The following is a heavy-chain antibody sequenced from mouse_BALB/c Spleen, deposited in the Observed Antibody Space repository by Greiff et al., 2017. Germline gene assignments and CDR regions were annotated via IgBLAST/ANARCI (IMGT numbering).Heavy chain of an antibody. V-gene: IGHV5-15*02. CDR2: ISNLAYST. J-gene: IGHJ1*01. CDR1: GFTFSDYG. Sequence: EVQGVESGGGLVQPGGSRKLSCAASGFTFSDYGMAWVRQAPGKGPEWVAFISNLAYSTYYADTVTGRFTISRENAKNTLYLEMSSLRSEDTAMYYCARGRSWYFDVWGAGTTVTVSS. CDR3: ARGRSWYFDV.